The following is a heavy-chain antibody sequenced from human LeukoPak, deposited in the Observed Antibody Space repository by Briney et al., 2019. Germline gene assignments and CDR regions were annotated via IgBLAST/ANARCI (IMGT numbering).Heavy chain of an antibody. D-gene: IGHD1-26*01. CDR2: INHSGST. J-gene: IGHJ6*03. CDR3: ARRRSYRYYMDV. Sequence: SETLSLTCAVYGGSFSGYYWSWIRQPPGKGLEWIGEINHSGSTNYNPSLKSRVTISVDASKNQFSLKLSSVTAADTAVYYCARRRSYRYYMDVWGKGTTVTISS. CDR1: GGSFSGYY. V-gene: IGHV4-34*01.